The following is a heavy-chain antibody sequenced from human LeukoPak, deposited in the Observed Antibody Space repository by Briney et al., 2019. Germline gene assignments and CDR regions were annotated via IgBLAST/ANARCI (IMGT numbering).Heavy chain of an antibody. Sequence: SETLSLTCTVSGGSISSYYWSWIRQPPGKGLEWIGYIYYSGSTNYNPSLKSRVTISVDTSKNQFSLKLSSVTAADTAVYYCAKNALRYPFYDYVWGSYRYNYYYYYMDVWGKGTTATVSS. CDR3: AKNALRYPFYDYVWGSYRYNYYYYYMDV. CDR2: IYYSGST. V-gene: IGHV4-59*01. CDR1: GGSISSYY. J-gene: IGHJ6*03. D-gene: IGHD3-16*02.